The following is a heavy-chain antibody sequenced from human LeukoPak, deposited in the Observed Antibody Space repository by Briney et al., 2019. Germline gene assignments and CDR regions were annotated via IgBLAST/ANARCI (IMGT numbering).Heavy chain of an antibody. D-gene: IGHD4-11*01. Sequence: KASETLSLTCTVSGGSISSSSYYWGWIRQPPGKGLEWIGSIYHSGSTYYNPSLKSRVTISVDTSKNQFSLKLSSVTAADTAVYYCARQYSNYVGSEYYFDYWGQGTLVTVSS. CDR3: ARQYSNYVGSEYYFDY. CDR1: GGSISSSSYY. V-gene: IGHV4-39*01. J-gene: IGHJ4*02. CDR2: IYHSGST.